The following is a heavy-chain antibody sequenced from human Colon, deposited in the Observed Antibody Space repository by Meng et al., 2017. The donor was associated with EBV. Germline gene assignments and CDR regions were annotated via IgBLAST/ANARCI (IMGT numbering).Heavy chain of an antibody. Sequence: VQLQGSGPGRVTPSETLSPPCAFSGGSISSGYWWTWVRQSPGKGLEWIGESYHSGSTNYNPSLKSRVTISVDKSKNQFSLKLTSVTAADTAVYYCARGGYYSFDYWGQRTLVTVSS. CDR2: SYHSGST. CDR1: GGSISSGYW. J-gene: IGHJ4*02. D-gene: IGHD5-18*01. CDR3: ARGGYYSFDY. V-gene: IGHV4-4*02.